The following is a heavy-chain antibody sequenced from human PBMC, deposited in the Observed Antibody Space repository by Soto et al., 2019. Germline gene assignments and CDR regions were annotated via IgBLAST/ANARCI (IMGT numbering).Heavy chain of an antibody. CDR3: ARHSSGGDAYHDY. CDR1: GISFSSYG. J-gene: IGHJ4*02. CDR2: IWYDESHR. D-gene: IGHD3-22*01. V-gene: IGHV3-33*08. Sequence: PGGSLRLSCAASGISFSSYGLHLVRQALRKALEWVAFIWYDESHRYFADSVKGRFTISRDRSKKTLYLQISSLRAEDTAVYYCARHSSGGDAYHDYWAQGTKVTVSS.